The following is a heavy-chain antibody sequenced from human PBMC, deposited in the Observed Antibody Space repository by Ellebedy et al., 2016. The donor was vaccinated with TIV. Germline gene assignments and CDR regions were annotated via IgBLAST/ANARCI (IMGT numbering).Heavy chain of an antibody. CDR2: ISYDGSNK. V-gene: IGHV3-30-3*01. D-gene: IGHD3-16*02. Sequence: GESLKISCAASGFTFSSYAMHWVRQAPGKGLEWVAVISYDGSNKYYADSVKGRFTISRDNSKNTLYLQMNSLRAEDTAVYYCARDQGLYNDYYYYYGMDVWGQGTTVTVSS. J-gene: IGHJ6*02. CDR1: GFTFSSYA. CDR3: ARDQGLYNDYYYYYGMDV.